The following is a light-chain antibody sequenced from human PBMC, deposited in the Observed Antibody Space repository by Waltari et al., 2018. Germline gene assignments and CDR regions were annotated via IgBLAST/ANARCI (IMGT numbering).Light chain of an antibody. CDR1: SSDVGGYNY. CDR2: EVS. Sequence: QSALTQPPSASGSPGQSVTIPCTGTSSDVGGYNYVSWSQQHPGKAPKLMIYEVSKRPSGVPDRFSGSKSGNTASLTVSGLQAEDEADYYCSSYAGSNAVVFGGGTKLTVL. V-gene: IGLV2-8*01. J-gene: IGLJ2*01. CDR3: SSYAGSNAVV.